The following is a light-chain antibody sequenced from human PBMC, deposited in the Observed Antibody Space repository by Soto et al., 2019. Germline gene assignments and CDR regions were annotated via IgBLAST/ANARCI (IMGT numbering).Light chain of an antibody. V-gene: IGKV3-11*01. Sequence: EIVLTQSPATLSLSPCEGATVSCRASQSVSSYLAWYQQKPGQAPRLLIYDASNRATGIPARFSGSGSGTDFTLTISSLEPEDFAVYYCQQRSNWPLITFGQGTRLEI. J-gene: IGKJ5*01. CDR3: QQRSNWPLIT. CDR1: QSVSSY. CDR2: DAS.